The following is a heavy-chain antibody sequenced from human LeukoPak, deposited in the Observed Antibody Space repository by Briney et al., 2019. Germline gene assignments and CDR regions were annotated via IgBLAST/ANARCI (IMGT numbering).Heavy chain of an antibody. D-gene: IGHD1-26*01. CDR1: GGSFSGYY. CDR3: TRVGVGATLGLDY. J-gene: IGHJ4*02. V-gene: IGHV4-34*01. Sequence: SETLSLTCAVYGGSFSGYYWSWIRQPPGKGLEWIGEINHSGSTNYNPSLKSRVTISVDTSKNQFSLKLTSATAADTAVYYCTRVGVGATLGLDYWGQGTLVTVSS. CDR2: INHSGST.